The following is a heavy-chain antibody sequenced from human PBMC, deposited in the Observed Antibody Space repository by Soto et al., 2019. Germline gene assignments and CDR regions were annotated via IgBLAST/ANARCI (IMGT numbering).Heavy chain of an antibody. J-gene: IGHJ4*02. CDR2: IIPVSGAA. CDR1: GGTFGSYA. V-gene: IGHV1-69*01. D-gene: IGHD2-2*01. CDR3: ATALGCRSTSCTLDY. Sequence: QVQLVQSGAEVKKPGSSVKVSCKASGGTFGSYAFSWVRQAPGQGLEWMGGIIPVSGAAHYAQKFQGRVTITADESTGSAYMELSSLSSQDPAVYYCATALGCRSTSCTLDYWGQGTRVIVAS.